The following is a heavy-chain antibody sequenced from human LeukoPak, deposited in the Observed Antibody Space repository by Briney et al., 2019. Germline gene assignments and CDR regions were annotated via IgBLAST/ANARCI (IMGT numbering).Heavy chain of an antibody. D-gene: IGHD1-26*01. CDR2: INPSGGST. V-gene: IGHV1-46*01. CDR3: ARDRGSTTMDV. CDR1: GYTFTSYY. Sequence: ASVKVSCKASGYTFTSYYMHWVGQAPGQGLEWMGIINPSGGSTSYAQKFQGRVTMTRDMSTSTVYMELSSLRSEDTAVYYCARDRGSTTMDVWGKGTTVTVSS. J-gene: IGHJ6*04.